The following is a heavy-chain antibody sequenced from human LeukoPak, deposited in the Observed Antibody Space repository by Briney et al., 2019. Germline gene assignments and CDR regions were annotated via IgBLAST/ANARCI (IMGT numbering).Heavy chain of an antibody. Sequence: GGSLRLSCAASGFTFSNHGMHWVRQAPGKGLEWVALVWYDGSNKEYAESVKGRFTISRDNSKNTLYLQMNSLRDEDTAVYYCARDQGTSTTAPKRKGRFDPWGQGTLVTVSS. CDR3: ARDQGTSTTAPKRKGRFDP. CDR2: VWYDGSNK. J-gene: IGHJ5*02. V-gene: IGHV3-33*01. CDR1: GFTFSNHG. D-gene: IGHD1-1*01.